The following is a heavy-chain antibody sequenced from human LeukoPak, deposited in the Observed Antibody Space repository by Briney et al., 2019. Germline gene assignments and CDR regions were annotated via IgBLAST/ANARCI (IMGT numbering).Heavy chain of an antibody. CDR1: GSTFSNNG. CDR3: AKEPQGD. J-gene: IGHJ4*02. Sequence: GGSLRLSCAASGSTFSNNGMQWVRQAPGKGLEWVAFITSDGSNKDYANSVKGRFSIFRDNSKNTLYLQMNSLRTEDTAVYYCAKEPQGDWGQGTLVTVSP. V-gene: IGHV3-30*02. CDR2: ITSDGSNK.